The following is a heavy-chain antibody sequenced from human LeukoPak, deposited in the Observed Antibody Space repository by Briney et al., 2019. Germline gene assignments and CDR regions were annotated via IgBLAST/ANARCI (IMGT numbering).Heavy chain of an antibody. CDR3: ASSGNYYFTLDY. V-gene: IGHV4-59*08. CDR2: IHYSGIT. J-gene: IGHJ4*02. Sequence: SETLSLTCSVSGGPISNYYWSWIRQPPGKGLEWIGYIHYSGITKYNPSVKSRVTISLDTSKNQFSLKLSSVTAADTAAYYCASSGNYYFTLDYWGQGTLVTVSS. D-gene: IGHD3-10*01. CDR1: GGPISNYY.